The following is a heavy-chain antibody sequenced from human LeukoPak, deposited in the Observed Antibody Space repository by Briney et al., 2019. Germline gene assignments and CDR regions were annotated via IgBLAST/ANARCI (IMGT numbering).Heavy chain of an antibody. J-gene: IGHJ4*02. CDR2: ISSSSSSYI. Sequence: GGALRLSCAASGFTFSSNSMNRVREAPGEGLEWVSSISSSSSSYIYYADSVRGRFTISRDNAKNSLYLQMNSLRAEDTAVYYCARETVDAALDYWGQGTLVTVSS. D-gene: IGHD4-23*01. CDR1: GFTFSSNS. CDR3: ARETVDAALDY. V-gene: IGHV3-21*01.